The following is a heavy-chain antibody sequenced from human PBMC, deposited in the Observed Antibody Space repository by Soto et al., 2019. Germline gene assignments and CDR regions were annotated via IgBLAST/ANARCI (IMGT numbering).Heavy chain of an antibody. CDR1: GDLFNNDA. D-gene: IGHD6-13*01. Sequence: QVQLVQSGAEVKEPGSSVKVSCKATGDLFNNDAFNWVRQAPGQGLEWMGRISARFSTTNYAQKIEGRVTIGADELTTIVYLEVSNLESEDTAMYYCAASSSVAAAGYFKFWGQGTLVTVSP. CDR2: ISARFSTT. J-gene: IGHJ4*02. CDR3: AASSSVAAAGYFKF. V-gene: IGHV1-69*01.